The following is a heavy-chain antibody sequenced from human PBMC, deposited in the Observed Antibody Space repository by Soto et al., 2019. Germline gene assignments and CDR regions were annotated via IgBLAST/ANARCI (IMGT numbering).Heavy chain of an antibody. J-gene: IGHJ5*02. CDR3: AKETYHYGAGSEPGNWFDP. V-gene: IGHV3-30*18. D-gene: IGHD3-10*01. Sequence: QVQLVESGGGVVQPGRSLRLSCAASGFTFSSYGMHWVRQALGKGLEWVAVISYDGSNKYYAESVKGRFTISRDNSKNTLYLQMNSLRPEDMAVYHCAKETYHYGAGSEPGNWFDPWGQGTLVTVSS. CDR1: GFTFSSYG. CDR2: ISYDGSNK.